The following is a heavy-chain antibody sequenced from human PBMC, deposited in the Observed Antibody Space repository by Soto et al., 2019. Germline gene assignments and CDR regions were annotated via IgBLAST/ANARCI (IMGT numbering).Heavy chain of an antibody. Sequence: QVQLQESGPGLVKPSQTLSLTCTVSGASVSSGDYYWSCIRQPPGKGLEWIGYIYSSGGSYYNSALKGRMTISIDTSKNQFSLKLNSVTVADTAIYYCVGTGTTDDYWGRGTLVTVSS. CDR2: IYSSGGS. D-gene: IGHD1-1*01. V-gene: IGHV4-30-4*01. J-gene: IGHJ4*02. CDR1: GASVSSGDYY. CDR3: VGTGTTDDY.